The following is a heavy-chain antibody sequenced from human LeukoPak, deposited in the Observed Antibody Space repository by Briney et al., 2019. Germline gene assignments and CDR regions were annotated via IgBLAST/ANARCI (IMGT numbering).Heavy chain of an antibody. CDR3: AKDLNSRWSLDY. Sequence: QPGRSLRLSCEASGFSSNPGMYWVRQAPGKGPEWVAFISYDGSNAYYGDSVKGRFSISRDDSKNTLYLQMNSLRAEDTAVYYCAKDLNSRWSLDYWGQGTLVTVSS. V-gene: IGHV3-30*18. D-gene: IGHD2/OR15-2a*01. CDR2: ISYDGSNA. J-gene: IGHJ4*02. CDR1: GFSSNPG.